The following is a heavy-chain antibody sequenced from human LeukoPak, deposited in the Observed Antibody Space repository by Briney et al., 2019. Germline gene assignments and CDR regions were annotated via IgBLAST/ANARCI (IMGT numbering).Heavy chain of an antibody. Sequence: GGSLRLSCAASGFTFRTYTMNWVRQAPGKGLEWVSSIGGSSSFVFYADSVKGRFTISRDHAKNSLYLQMNSLRVEDTAMYYCARVQGERRDYWGQGTLVTVAS. V-gene: IGHV3-21*01. CDR3: ARVQGERRDY. CDR2: IGGSSSFV. J-gene: IGHJ4*02. D-gene: IGHD3-16*01. CDR1: GFTFRTYT.